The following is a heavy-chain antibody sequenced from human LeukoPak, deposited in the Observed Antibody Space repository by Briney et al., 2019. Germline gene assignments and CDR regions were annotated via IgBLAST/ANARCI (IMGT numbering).Heavy chain of an antibody. Sequence: PSETLSLTCTVSGGSISSYYWSWIGQPAGKGLDWIGRIYTSGSTNYNPSLKSRVTMSVDTSKNQFSLKLSSVTAADTAVYYCARGPMVRASDYYYMDVWGKGTTVTVSS. CDR1: GGSISSYY. CDR3: ARGPMVRASDYYYMDV. D-gene: IGHD3-10*01. CDR2: IYTSGST. V-gene: IGHV4-4*07. J-gene: IGHJ6*03.